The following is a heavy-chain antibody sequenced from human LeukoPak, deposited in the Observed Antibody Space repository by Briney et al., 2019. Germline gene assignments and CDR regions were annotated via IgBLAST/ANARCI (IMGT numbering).Heavy chain of an antibody. CDR1: GFTFSGYS. Sequence: TGGSLRLSCTASGFTFSGYSMNWIRQAPGKGLEWVSSFGTRSTSVYHAGSVKGRFAISRDNAKNSLYLQMNSLRAEDTALYYCAREVSEGFDFWGQGTLVTVSS. CDR2: FGTRSTSV. D-gene: IGHD3-22*01. V-gene: IGHV3-21*01. J-gene: IGHJ4*02. CDR3: AREVSEGFDF.